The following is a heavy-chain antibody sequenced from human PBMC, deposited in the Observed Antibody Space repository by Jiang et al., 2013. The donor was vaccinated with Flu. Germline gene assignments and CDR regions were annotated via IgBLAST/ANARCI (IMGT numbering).Heavy chain of an antibody. V-gene: IGHV1-2*02. CDR2: INPNSGGT. J-gene: IGHJ4*02. Sequence: QLVESGAEVKKPGASVKVSCKASGYTFIGYYMHWVRQAPGQGLEWMGWINPNSGGTNYAQNFQGRVTMTRDTSISTAYMELSSLRSDDTAVYYCARVQVTTIVVGFDYWGQGSLVTVSS. CDR1: GYTFIGYY. D-gene: IGHD3-22*01. CDR3: ARVQVTTIVVGFDY.